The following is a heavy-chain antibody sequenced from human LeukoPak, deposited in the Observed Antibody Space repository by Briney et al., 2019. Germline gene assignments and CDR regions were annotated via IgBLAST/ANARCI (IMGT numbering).Heavy chain of an antibody. Sequence: GGSLRLSCAASGFTFSVYYMSWIRQAPGKGLEWVSYIGSSGSTIYYADSVKGRFTISRDNAKNSLYLEMNSLRVEDTAVYYCASEERYYYDSSGYPTLDYWGQGTLVTVSS. CDR3: ASEERYYYDSSGYPTLDY. CDR1: GFTFSVYY. CDR2: IGSSGSTI. V-gene: IGHV3-11*04. D-gene: IGHD3-22*01. J-gene: IGHJ4*02.